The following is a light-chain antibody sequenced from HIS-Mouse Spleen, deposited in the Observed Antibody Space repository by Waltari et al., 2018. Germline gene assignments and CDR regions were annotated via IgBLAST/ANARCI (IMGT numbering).Light chain of an antibody. Sequence: SSELTQDPAVPVALGQTVRITCQGDSLRSYYASWYQQKPGQAPVLVISGKNNRPSGIPDRFSGSSSGNTASLTITGAQAEDEADYYCNSRDSSGNHRGVFGGGTKLTVL. CDR1: SLRSYY. CDR3: NSRDSSGNHRGV. CDR2: GKN. V-gene: IGLV3-19*01. J-gene: IGLJ2*01.